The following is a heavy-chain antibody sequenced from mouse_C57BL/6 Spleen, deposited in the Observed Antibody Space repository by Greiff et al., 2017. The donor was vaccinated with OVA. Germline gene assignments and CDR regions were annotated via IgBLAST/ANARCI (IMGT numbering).Heavy chain of an antibody. CDR2: ISYDGSN. Sequence: DVQLQESGPGLVKPSQSLSLTCSVTGYSITSGYYWNWIRQFPGNKLEWMGYISYDGSNNYNPSLKNRISITRDTSKNQFFLKLNSVTTEDTATYYCASDYAGSYAMDYWGQGTSVTVSS. V-gene: IGHV3-6*01. CDR1: GYSITSGYY. J-gene: IGHJ4*01. D-gene: IGHD2-12*01. CDR3: ASDYAGSYAMDY.